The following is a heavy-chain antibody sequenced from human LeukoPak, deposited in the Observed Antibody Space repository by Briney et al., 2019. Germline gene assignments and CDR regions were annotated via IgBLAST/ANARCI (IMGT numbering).Heavy chain of an antibody. J-gene: IGHJ5*02. CDR3: ARITVTQFDL. D-gene: IGHD4-11*01. Sequence: GGSLRLSCAASGFTVSNKYKSWVRQAPGKGLEWVSVIYSGGNTYYADSVKGRFTISRVNSKNTVYLQMNSLRGEDTAVYYCARITVTQFDLWGQGTLVTVSS. V-gene: IGHV3-66*01. CDR2: IYSGGNT. CDR1: GFTVSNKY.